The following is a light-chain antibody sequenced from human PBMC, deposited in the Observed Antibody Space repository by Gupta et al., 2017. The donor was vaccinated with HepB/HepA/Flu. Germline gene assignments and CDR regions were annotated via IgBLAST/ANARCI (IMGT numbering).Light chain of an antibody. Sequence: QSALTQPVSVSGSPGQSITISFTGTSSDIGTYDFVSWFQQPPGKAPKLMIYEVTKRPAGVANRFSGSKAGNTASLTISGLQAEDEAGYHCCSYAGSETLVFGGGTKLTVL. V-gene: IGLV2-23*02. CDR3: CSYAGSETLV. J-gene: IGLJ3*02. CDR1: SSDIGTYDF. CDR2: EVT.